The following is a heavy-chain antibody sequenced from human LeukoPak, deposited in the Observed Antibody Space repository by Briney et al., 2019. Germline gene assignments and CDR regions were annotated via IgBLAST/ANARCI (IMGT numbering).Heavy chain of an antibody. CDR2: INPNSGGT. CDR1: VYTSTGYF. D-gene: IGHD2-2*02. CDR3: ASDPEGIYCSSTSCYRGDHYYYYMDV. Sequence: GSVKDSRKASVYTSTGYFMHSVRPALGPGLEWMGWINPNSGGTNYAQKFQGRVTQTRETSFRTACMELNRPRSDDTAVYYCASDPEGIYCSSTSCYRGDHYYYYMDVWGKGTTVTVSS. V-gene: IGHV1-2*02. J-gene: IGHJ6*03.